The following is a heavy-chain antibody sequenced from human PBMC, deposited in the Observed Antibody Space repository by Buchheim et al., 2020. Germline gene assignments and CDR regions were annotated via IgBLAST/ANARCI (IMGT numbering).Heavy chain of an antibody. J-gene: IGHJ6*02. CDR2: INHSGST. CDR1: GGSFSGYY. D-gene: IGHD6-19*01. CDR3: ARDRIAVAGMDYYYGMDV. V-gene: IGHV4-34*01. Sequence: QVQLQQWGAGLLKPSETLSLTCAVYGGSFSGYYWSWIRQPPGKGLEWIGEINHSGSTNYNPSLKSRVTISVDTSKNQFSLKLSSVTAADTAVYYCARDRIAVAGMDYYYGMDVWGQGTT.